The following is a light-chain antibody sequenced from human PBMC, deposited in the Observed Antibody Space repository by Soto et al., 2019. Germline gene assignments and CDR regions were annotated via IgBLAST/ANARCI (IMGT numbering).Light chain of an antibody. CDR2: EVS. CDR1: SSDVGGYNY. J-gene: IGLJ3*02. Sequence: QSALTKPASVSGSPGQSITISCTGTSSDVGGYNYVSWYQQHPGKAPKLMIYEVSNRPSGVSNRFSGSKSGNTASLTISGLQAEDEADYYCSSYTSSHTWVFGGGTKVTVL. CDR3: SSYTSSHTWV. V-gene: IGLV2-14*01.